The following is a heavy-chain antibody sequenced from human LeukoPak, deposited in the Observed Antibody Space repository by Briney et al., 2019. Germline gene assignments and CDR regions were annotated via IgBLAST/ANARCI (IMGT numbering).Heavy chain of an antibody. CDR1: GYSFSGYF. J-gene: IGHJ4*02. V-gene: IGHV1-2*06. D-gene: IGHD7-27*01. CDR3: SRDLSSTANWEFDY. CDR2: INPNNRDT. Sequence: ASVKVSCKASGYSFSGYFIHWVRQAPGQGLEWMGRINPNNRDTIFAQKFQGRVTMTRDTSITTAYMELTALTSDDTAIYYCSRDLSSTANWEFDYWGQGTLVAVSS.